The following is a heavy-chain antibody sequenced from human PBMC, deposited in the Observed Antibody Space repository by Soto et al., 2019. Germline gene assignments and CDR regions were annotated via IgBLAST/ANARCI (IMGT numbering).Heavy chain of an antibody. Sequence: QVQLVESGGGLVKPGGSLRLSCAASGFTFSDFYMSWIRQAPGKRLEWIAYISSSGSPKYYADSVKGRFIISRDNAKNSLYLQMISLGAEDTAVYYCAREKHGYYVTDDAFDIWGQGTKVTVSS. D-gene: IGHD3-10*02. J-gene: IGHJ3*02. CDR3: AREKHGYYVTDDAFDI. CDR1: GFTFSDFY. CDR2: ISSSGSPK. V-gene: IGHV3-11*01.